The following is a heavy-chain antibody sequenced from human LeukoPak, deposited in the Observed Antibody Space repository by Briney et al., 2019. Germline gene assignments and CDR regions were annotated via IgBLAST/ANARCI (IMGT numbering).Heavy chain of an antibody. J-gene: IGHJ4*02. CDR1: GGSISSYY. CDR2: IYYSGST. D-gene: IGHD3-22*01. V-gene: IGHV4-59*01. Sequence: SETLSLTCTVSGGSISSYYWSWIRQPPGKGLEWIGYIYYSGSTNYHPSLKSRVTISVDTSKNQFSLKLSSVTAADTAVYYCARRGYYDSSGYYFDYWGQGTLVTVSS. CDR3: ARRGYYDSSGYYFDY.